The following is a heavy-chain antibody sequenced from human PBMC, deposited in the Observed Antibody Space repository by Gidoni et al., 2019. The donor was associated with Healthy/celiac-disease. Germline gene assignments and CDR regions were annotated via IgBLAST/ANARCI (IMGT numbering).Heavy chain of an antibody. CDR2: IYWDDDK. V-gene: IGHV2-5*02. Sequence: QITLKESGPTLVKPTQTLTLTCTFSGFSLSTSGVGVGWIRQPPGKALEWRALIYWDDDKRYSPSLKSRLTITKDTSKNQVVLTMTNMDPVDTATYYCAHRHPGQSDGHYDYVWGSYRDDAFDIWGQGTMVTVSS. CDR1: GFSLSTSGVG. CDR3: AHRHPGQSDGHYDYVWGSYRDDAFDI. J-gene: IGHJ3*02. D-gene: IGHD3-16*02.